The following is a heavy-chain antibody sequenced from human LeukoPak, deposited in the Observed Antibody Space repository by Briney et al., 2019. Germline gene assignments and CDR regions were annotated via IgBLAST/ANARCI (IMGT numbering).Heavy chain of an antibody. J-gene: IGHJ5*02. Sequence: GGSLRLSCAASGFTFSSYSMNWVRQAPGKGLEWVSSISSSSSYNIYYADSVKGRFTISRDNAKNSLYLQMNSLRAEDTAVYYCARVIPALYCDFWSGYPHNWFDPWGQGTLVTVSS. CDR1: GFTFSSYS. CDR3: ARVIPALYCDFWSGYPHNWFDP. D-gene: IGHD3-3*01. V-gene: IGHV3-21*01. CDR2: ISSSSSYNI.